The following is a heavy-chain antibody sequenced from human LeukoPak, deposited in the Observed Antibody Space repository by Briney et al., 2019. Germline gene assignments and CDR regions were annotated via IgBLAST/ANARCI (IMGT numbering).Heavy chain of an antibody. J-gene: IGHJ4*02. CDR2: ISNDGSNK. V-gene: IGHV3-30*18. D-gene: IGHD2-2*01. CDR3: AKDEYSSSTSCYPNHFDS. CDR1: GFTFSPFA. Sequence: GRSLRLSCSASGFTFSPFAMHWVRQAPGKGLEWVALISNDGSNKYYADSVKGRFTISRDNSKNTLDLQMSSLRAEDTAVYYCAKDEYSSSTSCYPNHFDSWGQGTLVTVSS.